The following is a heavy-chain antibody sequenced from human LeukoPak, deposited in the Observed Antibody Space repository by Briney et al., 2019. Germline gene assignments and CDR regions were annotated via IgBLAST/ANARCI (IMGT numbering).Heavy chain of an antibody. CDR3: ARARIQLWSYLDN. CDR2: ISDHGKSR. CDR1: GFTVSSNY. Sequence: GGSLRLSCAASGFTVSSNYMSWVRQTPGKGLEWVSYISDHGKSRNYVDSVKGRFTISRDNAKNSLYLQMSSLRVEDTAVYFCARARIQLWSYLDNWGQGTLVTVSS. V-gene: IGHV3-11*04. J-gene: IGHJ4*02. D-gene: IGHD5-18*01.